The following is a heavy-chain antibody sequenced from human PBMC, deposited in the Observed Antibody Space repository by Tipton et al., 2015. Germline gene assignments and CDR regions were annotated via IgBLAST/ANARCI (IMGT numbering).Heavy chain of an antibody. J-gene: IGHJ6*02. Sequence: TLSLTCTVSGGSVTSGSYYWSWIRQPPGKGLEWIGYISYTDGAHHNPALKSRVTISVDTSKNQFSLTLNSVAAADTAVYYCARDLEHGMDVWGHGTTVTVSS. CDR3: ARDLEHGMDV. CDR1: GGSVTSGSYY. V-gene: IGHV4-61*01. CDR2: ISYTDGA. D-gene: IGHD5-24*01.